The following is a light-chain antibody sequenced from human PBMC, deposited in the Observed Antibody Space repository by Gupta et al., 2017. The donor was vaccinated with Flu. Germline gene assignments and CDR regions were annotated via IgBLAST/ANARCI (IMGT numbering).Light chain of an antibody. CDR3: QQYGSSPGT. Sequence: IVLTQSPGTLSLSPGERATLSCRASQSVSSSYLAWYQQKPGQAPRLLIYGASSRATGIPDRFSGSWSGTYFPLTISRLEPEDFAVYYCQQYGSSPGTFGQGTKVEIK. CDR2: GAS. V-gene: IGKV3-20*01. CDR1: QSVSSSY. J-gene: IGKJ1*01.